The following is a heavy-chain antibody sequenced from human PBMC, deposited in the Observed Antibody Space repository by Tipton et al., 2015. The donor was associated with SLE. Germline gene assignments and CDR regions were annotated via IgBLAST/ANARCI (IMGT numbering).Heavy chain of an antibody. J-gene: IGHJ4*01. D-gene: IGHD3-22*01. V-gene: IGHV4-30-2*01. CDR2: IYHSGST. CDR1: GGSISSGGYS. CDR3: ARGGYYDSSGYFDY. Sequence: TLSLTCAVSGGSISSGGYSWSWIRQPPGKGLEWIGYIYHSGSTYYNPSLKSRVTISLDRSKNQFSLKLSSVTAADTAVYYCARGGYYDSSGYFDYWGQGTLVTVSS.